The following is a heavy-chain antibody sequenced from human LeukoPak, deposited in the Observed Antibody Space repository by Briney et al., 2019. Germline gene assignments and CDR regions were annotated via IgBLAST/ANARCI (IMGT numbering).Heavy chain of an antibody. CDR2: ISYDGSNK. J-gene: IGHJ4*02. D-gene: IGHD3-10*01. CDR3: AKDVWFGELFLNYFDY. Sequence: GGSLGLSCAASGFTFSSYGMHWVRQAPGKGLEWVAVISYDGSNKYYADSVEGRFTISRDNSKNTLYLQMNSLRAEDTAVYYCAKDVWFGELFLNYFDYWGQGTLVTVSS. CDR1: GFTFSSYG. V-gene: IGHV3-30*18.